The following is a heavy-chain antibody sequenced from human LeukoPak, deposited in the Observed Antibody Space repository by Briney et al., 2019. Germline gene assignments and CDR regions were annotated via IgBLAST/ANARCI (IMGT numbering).Heavy chain of an antibody. CDR2: IYTSGST. J-gene: IGHJ6*03. CDR3: ARLGKGGSGWYLDYYYYYMDV. Sequence: SETLSLTCTVSGGSISSYYWSWIRQPPGKGLEWIGYIYTSGSTNYNPSLKSRVTISVDTSKNQFSLKLSPVTAADTAVYYCARLGKGGSGWYLDYYYYYMDVWGKGTTVTVSS. CDR1: GGSISSYY. V-gene: IGHV4-4*09. D-gene: IGHD6-19*01.